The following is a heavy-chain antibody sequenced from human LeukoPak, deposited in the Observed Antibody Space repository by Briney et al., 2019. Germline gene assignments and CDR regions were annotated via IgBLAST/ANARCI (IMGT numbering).Heavy chain of an antibody. D-gene: IGHD2-15*01. Sequence: GGTLRLYCGASGLTFSSYSMNWVRQAPGKGLEWVSYISSDSGARYYADSVMGRFTISSDNAKNSLYLQINSLRAKDTAVYSCARATQPGFDAWGQGTLVTVSS. J-gene: IGHJ5*02. CDR1: GLTFSSYS. V-gene: IGHV3-48*01. CDR3: ARATQPGFDA. CDR2: ISSDSGAR.